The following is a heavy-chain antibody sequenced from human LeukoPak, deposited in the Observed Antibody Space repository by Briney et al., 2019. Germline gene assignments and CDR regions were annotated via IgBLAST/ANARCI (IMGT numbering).Heavy chain of an antibody. CDR3: AKDQEGDSGYDY. D-gene: IGHD5-12*01. Sequence: GGSLRLSCAASGFTFSSYAMGWVRQTPGEGLEWVSAISRRGGSTYYADSVKGRFTISRDNSKNTVSLQMSSLRAEDTAVYYCAKDQEGDSGYDYWGQGTLVTVSS. J-gene: IGHJ4*02. CDR2: ISRRGGST. V-gene: IGHV3-23*01. CDR1: GFTFSSYA.